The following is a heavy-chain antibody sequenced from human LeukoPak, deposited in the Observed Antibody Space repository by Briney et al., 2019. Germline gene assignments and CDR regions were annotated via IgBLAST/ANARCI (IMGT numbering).Heavy chain of an antibody. D-gene: IGHD1-1*01. Sequence: SETLSLTCTVSGGSISSSSYYWGWIRQPPGKGLEWIGSIYYSGSTYYNPSLKSRVTISVDTSKNQFSLKLSSVTAADTAVYYCARVSYNGRNDYWGQGTLVTVSS. J-gene: IGHJ4*02. CDR1: GGSISSSSYY. CDR3: ARVSYNGRNDY. V-gene: IGHV4-39*01. CDR2: IYYSGST.